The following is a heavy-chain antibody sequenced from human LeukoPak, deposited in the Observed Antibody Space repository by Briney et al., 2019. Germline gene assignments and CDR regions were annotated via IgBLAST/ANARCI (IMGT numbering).Heavy chain of an antibody. Sequence: PGGSLRLSCKASGLSFSDYVTSWVRQAPGKGLEWVSSISASGSRTVYADSAKGRFTISRDNSKNTLYLQMNSLRAEDTAVYYCAKEGGYCSTASCYHFFDDWGQGTLVTVSS. J-gene: IGHJ4*02. CDR2: ISASGSRT. D-gene: IGHD2-2*01. CDR3: AKEGGYCSTASCYHFFDD. V-gene: IGHV3-23*01. CDR1: GLSFSDYV.